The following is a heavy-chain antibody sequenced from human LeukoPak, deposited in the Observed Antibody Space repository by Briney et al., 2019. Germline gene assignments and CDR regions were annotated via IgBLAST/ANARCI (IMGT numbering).Heavy chain of an antibody. CDR1: GFAFSRYS. CDR2: FTGSSTSDI. V-gene: IGHV3-48*01. CDR3: ARATTVTTLGFFDY. J-gene: IGHJ4*02. Sequence: GGSLRLSCAASGFAFSRYSMNWVRLAPGKGLEWVPSFTGSSTSDISYADSVKGRFAISRDNAKNSLYLQMNSLRAEDTAVYYCARATTVTTLGFFDYWGQGTLVTVSS. D-gene: IGHD4-17*01.